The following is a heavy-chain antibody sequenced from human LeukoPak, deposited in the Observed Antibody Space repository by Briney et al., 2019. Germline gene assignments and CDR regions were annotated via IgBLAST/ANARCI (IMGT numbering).Heavy chain of an antibody. CDR2: INPTGGSG. CDR3: ARGRLLPDGYSYGHGIYWFDP. CDR1: GYTFTSYY. D-gene: IGHD5-18*01. V-gene: IGHV1-46*01. Sequence: GASVKVSCKASGYTFTSYYMHWVRQAPGQGLEWMGIINPTGGSGNYAQKFQGRVTMTRNTSISTAYMELSSLRSEDTAVYYCARGRLLPDGYSYGHGIYWFDPWGQGTLVTVSS. J-gene: IGHJ5*02.